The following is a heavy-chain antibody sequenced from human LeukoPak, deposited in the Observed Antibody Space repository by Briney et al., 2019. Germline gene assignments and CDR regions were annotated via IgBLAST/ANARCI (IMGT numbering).Heavy chain of an antibody. D-gene: IGHD3-22*01. CDR2: ISGSGGST. V-gene: IGHV3-23*01. Sequence: GGTLRLSCAASGFTFSSYGMSWVRQAPGKGLEWVSAISGSGGSTYYADSVKGRFTISRDNSKNTLYLQMNSLRAEDTAVYYCANDIPGDYYDSSDDAFDIWGQGTMVTVSS. CDR1: GFTFSSYG. J-gene: IGHJ3*02. CDR3: ANDIPGDYYDSSDDAFDI.